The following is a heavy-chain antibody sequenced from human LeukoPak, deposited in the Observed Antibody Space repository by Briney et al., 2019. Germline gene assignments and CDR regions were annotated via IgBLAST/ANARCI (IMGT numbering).Heavy chain of an antibody. J-gene: IGHJ4*02. D-gene: IGHD3-22*01. Sequence: GGSLRLSCAASGFTFSNAWMSWVRQAPGKGLEWVGRITSKTDGGTTDYAAPVKGRFTISRDDSKNTLYLQMNSLKTEDTAVYYCTTDSLYYYDSSGYCDYWGQGTLVTVAS. CDR1: GFTFSNAW. V-gene: IGHV3-15*01. CDR3: TTDSLYYYDSSGYCDY. CDR2: ITSKTDGGTT.